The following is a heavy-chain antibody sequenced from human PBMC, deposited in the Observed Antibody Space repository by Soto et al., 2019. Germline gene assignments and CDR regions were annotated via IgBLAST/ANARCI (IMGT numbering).Heavy chain of an antibody. CDR1: GGSISSYC. D-gene: IGHD6-6*01. J-gene: IGHJ6*02. Sequence: SETLSLTCTVSGGSISSYCWSWIRQPAGKGLEWIGRIYTSGSTNYNPSLKSRVTMSVDTSKNQFSLKLSSVTAADTAVYYCARDRWYSSSLVGGYYYYGMDVWGQGTTVTVSS. V-gene: IGHV4-4*07. CDR2: IYTSGST. CDR3: ARDRWYSSSLVGGYYYYGMDV.